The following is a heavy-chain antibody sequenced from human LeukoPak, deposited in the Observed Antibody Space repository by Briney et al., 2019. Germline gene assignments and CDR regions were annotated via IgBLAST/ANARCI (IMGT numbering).Heavy chain of an antibody. CDR1: GGSISSYY. CDR3: ARSGILTGHYYYYGMDV. CDR2: IYYGGGT. Sequence: SETLSLTCTVSGGSISSYYWSWIRQPPGKGLEWIGYIYYGGGTNYNPSLKSRVTISVDTSKNQFSLKLSSVTAADTAVYYCARSGILTGHYYYYGMDVWGQGTTVTVSS. D-gene: IGHD3-9*01. J-gene: IGHJ6*02. V-gene: IGHV4-59*08.